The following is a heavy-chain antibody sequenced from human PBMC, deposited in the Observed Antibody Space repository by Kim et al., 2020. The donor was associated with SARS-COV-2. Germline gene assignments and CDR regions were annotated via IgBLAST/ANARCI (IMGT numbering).Heavy chain of an antibody. D-gene: IGHD2-2*01. CDR1: GGTFSSYA. CDR3: ARSERRDIVVVPADTHQKYYYYYGMDV. V-gene: IGHV1-69*13. Sequence: SVKVSCKASGGTFSSYAISWVRQAPGQGLEWMGGIIPIFGTANYAQKFQGRVTITADESTSTAYMELSSLRSEDTAVYYCARSERRDIVVVPADTHQKYYYYYGMDVWGQGTTVTVSS. CDR2: IIPIFGTA. J-gene: IGHJ6*02.